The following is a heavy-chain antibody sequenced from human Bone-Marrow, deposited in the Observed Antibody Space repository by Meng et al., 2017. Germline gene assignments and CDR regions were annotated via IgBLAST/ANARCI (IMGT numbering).Heavy chain of an antibody. CDR1: GGSFSGSS. V-gene: IGHV4-34*01. CDR2: INHSGST. J-gene: IGHJ4*02. CDR3: ARLWGSSWYMEDY. Sequence: GSLSLSCAVSGGSFSGSSWSWIRQPPGKGLEWIGEINHSGSTNYNPSLKSRVTRSVDTSKNQFALKLSSVTAADTAVYYCARLWGSSWYMEDYWGQGTLVTVSS. D-gene: IGHD6-13*01.